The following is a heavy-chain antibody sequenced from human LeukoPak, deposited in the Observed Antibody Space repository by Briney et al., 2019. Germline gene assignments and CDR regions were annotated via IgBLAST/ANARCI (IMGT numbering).Heavy chain of an antibody. CDR2: ISYDGSNK. V-gene: IGHV3-30-3*01. J-gene: IGHJ4*02. CDR3: ARDSWTRADFDY. D-gene: IGHD2-15*01. Sequence: GALRLSCAASGFTFSSYAMHWVRQAPGKGLEWVAVISYDGSNKYYADSVKGRFTISRDNSKNSLYLQMNSLRDEDTAVYYCARDSWTRADFDYWGQGTLVTVSS. CDR1: GFTFSSYA.